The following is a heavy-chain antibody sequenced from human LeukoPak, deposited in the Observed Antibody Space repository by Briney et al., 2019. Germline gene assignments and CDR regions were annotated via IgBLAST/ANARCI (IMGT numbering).Heavy chain of an antibody. D-gene: IGHD3-10*01. CDR1: GFTFGDYA. V-gene: IGHV3-49*04. CDR2: IRSKAYGGTT. J-gene: IGHJ6*02. CDR3: TRDGNYYGSGSYYVYYYYGMDV. Sequence: GGPLRLSCTASGFTFGDYAMSWVRQAPGKGLEWVGFIRSKAYGGTTEYAASVKGRFTISRDDSKSIAYLQTNSLKTEDTAVYYCTRDGNYYGSGSYYVYYYYGMDVWGQGTTVTVSS.